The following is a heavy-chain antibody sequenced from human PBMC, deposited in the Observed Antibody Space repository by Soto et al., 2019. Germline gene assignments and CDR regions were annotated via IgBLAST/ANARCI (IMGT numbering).Heavy chain of an antibody. CDR2: IYPGDSDT. CDR3: ARHIPAAGDYYGMDV. Sequence: GESLKISCKGSGYTFTSYWIAWACQMPGKGLEWMGLIYPGDSDTRYSPSFQGQVTISADKSITTAYLQWSSLKASDTAMYYCARHIPAAGDYYGMDVWGQGTTVTVS. CDR1: GYTFTSYW. V-gene: IGHV5-51*01. J-gene: IGHJ6*02. D-gene: IGHD2-2*01.